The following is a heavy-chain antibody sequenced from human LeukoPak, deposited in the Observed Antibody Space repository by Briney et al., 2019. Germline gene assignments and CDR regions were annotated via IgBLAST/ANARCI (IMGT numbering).Heavy chain of an antibody. CDR3: ARGARGYYYDSSGYYSPLFDY. CDR2: IKQDGSEK. J-gene: IGHJ4*02. D-gene: IGHD3-22*01. V-gene: IGHV3-7*01. Sequence: GGSLRLSCAASGFTFSSYWVSWVRQAPGKGLEWVANIKQDGSEKYYVDSVKGRFTISRDNAKNSLYLQMNSLRAEDTAVYYCARGARGYYYDSSGYYSPLFDYWGQGTLVTVSS. CDR1: GFTFSSYW.